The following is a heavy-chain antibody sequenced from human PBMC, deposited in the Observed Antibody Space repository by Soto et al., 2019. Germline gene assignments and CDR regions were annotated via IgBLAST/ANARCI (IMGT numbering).Heavy chain of an antibody. Sequence: QVQLVQSGAEVKKPGSSVKVSCKASGGTFSSYTISWVRQAPGQGLEWMGRIIPILGIANYAQKFQGRVTITADKSTSTAYMELSSLRSEDTAVYYCAREGAMTTAFYYYYMDVWAKGPRSPSP. D-gene: IGHD4-4*01. CDR3: AREGAMTTAFYYYYMDV. CDR1: GGTFSSYT. V-gene: IGHV1-69*08. J-gene: IGHJ6*03. CDR2: IIPILGIA.